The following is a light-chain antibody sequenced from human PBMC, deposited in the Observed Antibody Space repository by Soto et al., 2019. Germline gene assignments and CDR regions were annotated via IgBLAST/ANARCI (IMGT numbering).Light chain of an antibody. CDR3: QVCDSSSDHPV. CDR1: NIGSKS. V-gene: IGLV3-21*02. Sequence: SYDLTQPPSVSVAPGQTARITCGGSNIGSKSVHWYQQKPGQAPVLVVYDDSDRPSGIPERFSGSNSGNTATLTISRVEARDEADYYCQVCDSSSDHPVFGGGTKLTVL. CDR2: DDS. J-gene: IGLJ3*02.